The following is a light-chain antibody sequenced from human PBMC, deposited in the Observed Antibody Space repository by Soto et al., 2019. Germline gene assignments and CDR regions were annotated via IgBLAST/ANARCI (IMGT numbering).Light chain of an antibody. J-gene: IGLJ1*01. CDR3: QSGDSSGTYV. Sequence: SSELTQPPSVSVSPGQTARITCSGDMLSKVYAYWYQQKPGQAPVLLILKDSERPSGIPERFSGSSSGTTVTLTISGVQAEDEADYYCQSGDSSGTYVFGTGTKVTVL. CDR2: KDS. CDR1: MLSKVY. V-gene: IGLV3-25*03.